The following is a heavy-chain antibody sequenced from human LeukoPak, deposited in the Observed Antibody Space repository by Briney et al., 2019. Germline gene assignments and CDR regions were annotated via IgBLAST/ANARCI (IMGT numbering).Heavy chain of an antibody. J-gene: IGHJ5*02. D-gene: IGHD4-17*01. CDR1: GGSISSYY. Sequence: PSETLSLTCTVSGGSISSYYWSWIRQPPGKGLEWIGYIYYSGSTNYNPSLKSRVTISVDTSKNQFSLKLSSVTAADTAVYYCTRDTGTTGEVKFDPWGQGTLVTVSS. CDR2: IYYSGST. CDR3: TRDTGTTGEVKFDP. V-gene: IGHV4-59*01.